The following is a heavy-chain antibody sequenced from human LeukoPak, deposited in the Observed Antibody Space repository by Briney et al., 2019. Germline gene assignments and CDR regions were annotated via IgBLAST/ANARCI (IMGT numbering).Heavy chain of an antibody. CDR3: ARRFGY. CDR1: GFTFSSYE. Sequence: GGSLRLSCAASGFTFSSYEMNWVRQAPGKGLEWVAYISGSGEIIYYADSVKGRFTIPRDDAKNSLYLQMSSLRADDTAVYYCARRFGYWGQGTLVTVSS. V-gene: IGHV3-48*03. J-gene: IGHJ4*02. CDR2: ISGSGEII.